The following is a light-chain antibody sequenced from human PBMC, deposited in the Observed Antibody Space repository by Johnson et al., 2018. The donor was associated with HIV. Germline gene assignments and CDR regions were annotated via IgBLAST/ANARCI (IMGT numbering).Light chain of an antibody. CDR1: SSNIGNNY. V-gene: IGLV1-51*02. CDR3: GTWDSSLSAGYV. CDR2: ENN. Sequence: QPVLTQPPSVSAAPGQKVTISCSGSSSNIGNNYVSWYQQLPGTAPKLLIYENNKRPSGIPDRFSGSKSGTSATLGITGLQTWDEADYYCGTWDSSLSAGYVFGTGTKVTVL. J-gene: IGLJ1*01.